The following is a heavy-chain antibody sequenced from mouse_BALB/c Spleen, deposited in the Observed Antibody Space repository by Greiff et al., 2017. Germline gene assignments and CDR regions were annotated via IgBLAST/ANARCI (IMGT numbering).Heavy chain of an antibody. CDR1: GFTFSSYG. D-gene: IGHD4-1*01. V-gene: IGHV5-6*01. CDR3: ARHPSWDFNWYFDV. J-gene: IGHJ1*01. CDR2: ISSGGSYT. Sequence: EVQRVESGGDLVKPGGSLKLSCAASGFTFSSYGMSWVRQTPDKRLEWVATISSGGSYTYYPDSVKGRFTISRDNAKNTLYLQMSSLKSEDTAMYYCARHPSWDFNWYFDVWGAGTTVTVSS.